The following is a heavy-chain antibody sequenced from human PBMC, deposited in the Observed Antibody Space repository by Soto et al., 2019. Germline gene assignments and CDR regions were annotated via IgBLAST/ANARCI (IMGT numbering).Heavy chain of an antibody. CDR1: GGSISSGDYY. J-gene: IGHJ6*02. D-gene: IGHD2-2*01. V-gene: IGHV4-30-4*01. CDR2: IYYSGST. Sequence: TSETLSLTCTVSGGSISSGDYYWSWIRQPPGKGLEWIGYIYYSGSTYYNPSLKSRVTISVDTSKNQFSLKLSSVTAADTAVYYCARVRCSSTSCYYYYGMDVWGQGTTVTVSS. CDR3: ARVRCSSTSCYYYYGMDV.